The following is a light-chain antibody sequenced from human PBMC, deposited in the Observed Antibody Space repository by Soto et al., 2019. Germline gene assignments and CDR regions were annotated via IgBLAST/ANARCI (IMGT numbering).Light chain of an antibody. CDR2: DAS. V-gene: IGKV1-33*01. CDR1: QDISYY. CDR3: QQFDNFPIT. J-gene: IGKJ5*01. Sequence: DIQMTQSPSSLSASVGDRVTITCQASQDISYYVNWYQQKPGTAPNLLIYDASNLQTGVPSRFSGTGSGTDFSLTISSLQPEDFATYYCQQFDNFPITFGQGTRLEIK.